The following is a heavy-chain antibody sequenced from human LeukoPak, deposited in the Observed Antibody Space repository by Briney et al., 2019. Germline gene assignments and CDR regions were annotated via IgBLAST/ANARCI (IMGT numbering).Heavy chain of an antibody. Sequence: ASVKVSCKASGYTFTGYYIHWVRQAPGQGLESMGRINPNSGGSNYAQKFQGRVTMTRDTSISTAYMELSRLISDDTAVYFCARLSGRFDGRSAAFHYWGQGTLVTVSS. V-gene: IGHV1-2*06. D-gene: IGHD2-15*01. J-gene: IGHJ4*02. CDR1: GYTFTGYY. CDR2: INPNSGGS. CDR3: ARLSGRFDGRSAAFHY.